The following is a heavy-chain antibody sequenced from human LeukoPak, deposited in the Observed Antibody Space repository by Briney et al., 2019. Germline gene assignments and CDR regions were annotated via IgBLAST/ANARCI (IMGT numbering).Heavy chain of an antibody. J-gene: IGHJ6*03. CDR3: ARDKPSYTAMVYYYMDV. V-gene: IGHV3-11*04. CDR2: ISSGSTI. Sequence: GGSLRLSCAASGFTFSDYYMSWIRQAPGKGLEWVSYISSGSTIYYADSVKGRFTISRDNAKNSLYLQMNSLRAEDTAVYYCARDKPSYTAMVYYYMDVWGKGTTVTVSS. CDR1: GFTFSDYY. D-gene: IGHD5-18*01.